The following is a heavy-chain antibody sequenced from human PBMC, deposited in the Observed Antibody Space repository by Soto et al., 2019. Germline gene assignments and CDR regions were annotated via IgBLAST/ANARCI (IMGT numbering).Heavy chain of an antibody. CDR1: GFTFSSYG. D-gene: IGHD6-13*01. Sequence: QVQLVESGGGVVQPGRSLRLSCAASGFTFSSYGMHWVRQAPGKGLEWVAVIWYDGSNKYYADSVKGRFTISRDNSKDTLYLQMNSLRAEDTAVYYCARDRTAAAAGDYWGQGTLVTVSS. V-gene: IGHV3-33*01. CDR3: ARDRTAAAAGDY. CDR2: IWYDGSNK. J-gene: IGHJ4*02.